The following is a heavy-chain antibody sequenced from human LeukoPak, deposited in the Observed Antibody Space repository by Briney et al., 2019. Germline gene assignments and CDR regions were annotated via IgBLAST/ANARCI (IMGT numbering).Heavy chain of an antibody. CDR3: ARRPSGTWNKIYYYYMDV. Sequence: EGSVKVSCKASGYTFTGYYMHWVRQAPGQGLEWMGWINPNSGGTNYAQKFQGRVAMTTDTSTNTAFMELRSLKSDDTAVYYCARRPSGTWNKIYYYYMDVWGKGTTVIISS. CDR2: INPNSGGT. CDR1: GYTFTGYY. J-gene: IGHJ6*03. V-gene: IGHV1-2*02. D-gene: IGHD1-1*01.